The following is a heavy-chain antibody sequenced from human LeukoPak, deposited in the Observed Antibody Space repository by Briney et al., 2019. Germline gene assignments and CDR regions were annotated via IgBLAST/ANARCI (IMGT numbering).Heavy chain of an antibody. Sequence: ASVKVSCKASGYTFTSYDINWVRQATGQGLEWMGWMNPNSGNTGYAQKFQGRVTITRNTSISTAYMELSSLRSEDTAVYYCARGVLLQDGWFDPWGQGTLVTVSS. D-gene: IGHD2-15*01. J-gene: IGHJ5*02. CDR3: ARGVLLQDGWFDP. CDR2: MNPNSGNT. CDR1: GYTFTSYD. V-gene: IGHV1-8*03.